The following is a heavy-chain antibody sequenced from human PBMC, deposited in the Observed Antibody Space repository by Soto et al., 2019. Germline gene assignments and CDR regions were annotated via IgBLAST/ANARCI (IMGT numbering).Heavy chain of an antibody. CDR1: GGTFSSYA. V-gene: IGHV1-69*13. Sequence: GASVKVSCKASGGTFSSYAISWVRQAPGQGLEWMGGIIPIFGTANYAQKFQGRVTITADESTSTAYMELSSLRSEDTAVYYCAKSLAAAGPGDSYYYYGMDVWGQGTTVTVSS. CDR3: AKSLAAAGPGDSYYYYGMDV. CDR2: IIPIFGTA. J-gene: IGHJ6*02. D-gene: IGHD6-13*01.